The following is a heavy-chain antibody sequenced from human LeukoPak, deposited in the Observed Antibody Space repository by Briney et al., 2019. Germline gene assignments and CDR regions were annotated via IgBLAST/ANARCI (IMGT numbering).Heavy chain of an antibody. CDR2: IYPGYSDA. CDR1: GYILTNNW. J-gene: IGHJ6*03. D-gene: IGHD1-26*01. Sequence: GESLKISCKVSGYILTNNWIGWVRQVPGKGLEWMGLIYPGYSDAKYSPSFQGQVTFSVDKSISTAYLQWSSLKASDSAIYYCARAGVSYWDYHMDVWGKGTTVTVSS. V-gene: IGHV5-51*01. CDR3: ARAGVSYWDYHMDV.